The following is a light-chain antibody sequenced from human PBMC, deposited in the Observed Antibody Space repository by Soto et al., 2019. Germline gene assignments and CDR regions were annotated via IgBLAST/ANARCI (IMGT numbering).Light chain of an antibody. CDR2: EVS. CDR3: SSHAGSKRV. J-gene: IGLJ1*01. CDR1: SSDVGGYNY. V-gene: IGLV2-8*01. Sequence: QSALTQPPSASGSPGQPVTISCAGTSSDVGGYNYVSWYQQHPGKAPKLMIYEVSKRPSGVPDRFSGSKSGNTASLTVSGLQAEDEADYYCSSHAGSKRVFGTGTKVTVL.